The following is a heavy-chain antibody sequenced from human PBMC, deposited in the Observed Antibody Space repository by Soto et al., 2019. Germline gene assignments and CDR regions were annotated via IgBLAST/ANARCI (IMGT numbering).Heavy chain of an antibody. CDR1: GGSINNYY. D-gene: IGHD4-17*01. CDR3: ARAYGDYVFDY. Sequence: PSETLSLTCTVSGGSINNYYWSWIRQPPGKGLEWIGYSYYSGRTSYNPSLKSRVTISVDTSKNQFSLKLSSVTAADTAVYYCARAYGDYVFDYWGQGTLVTVSS. V-gene: IGHV4-59*01. CDR2: SYYSGRT. J-gene: IGHJ4*02.